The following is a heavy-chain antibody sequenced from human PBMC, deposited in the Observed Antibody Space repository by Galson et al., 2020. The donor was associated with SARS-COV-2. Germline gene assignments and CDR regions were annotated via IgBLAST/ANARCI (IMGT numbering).Heavy chain of an antibody. CDR1: GYTFTSYY. D-gene: IGHD3-10*01. V-gene: IGHV1-46*01. Sequence: ASVKVSCKASGYTFTSYYMHWVRQAPGQGLEWMGIINPSGGSTSYAQKFQGRVTMTRDTSTSTVYMELSSLRSEDTAVYYCARDWGNHYYGSGSYYGLGSTPVGGFDPWGQGTLVTVSS. CDR3: ARDWGNHYYGSGSYYGLGSTPVGGFDP. J-gene: IGHJ5*02. CDR2: INPSGGST.